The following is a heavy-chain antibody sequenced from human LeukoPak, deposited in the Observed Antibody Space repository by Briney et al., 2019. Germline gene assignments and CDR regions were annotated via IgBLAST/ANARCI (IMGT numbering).Heavy chain of an antibody. CDR3: ARHPRIVVVPAAPVGMDV. D-gene: IGHD2-2*01. Sequence: VESLKISCKGSGYSFTSYWISWVRQMPGKGLEWMGRIDPSYSYTHYSPSFQGHVTISADKSISTAYLQWSSLKASDTAMYYCARHPRIVVVPAAPVGMDVWGKGTTVTVSS. J-gene: IGHJ6*04. V-gene: IGHV5-10-1*01. CDR2: IDPSYSYT. CDR1: GYSFTSYW.